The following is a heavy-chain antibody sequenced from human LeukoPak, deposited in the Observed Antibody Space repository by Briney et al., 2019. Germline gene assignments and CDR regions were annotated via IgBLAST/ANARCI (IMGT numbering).Heavy chain of an antibody. J-gene: IGHJ6*04. Sequence: GGSLRLSCVASGFTFSRYWMSWVRQAPGKGLEWVANINEDGSEEYFVGSVRGRFTISRDNAKNSLYLQMNSLRAEDTAVYYCAELGITMIGGVWGKGTTVTISS. CDR2: INEDGSEE. CDR1: GFTFSRYW. CDR3: AELGITMIGGV. V-gene: IGHV3-7*01. D-gene: IGHD3-10*02.